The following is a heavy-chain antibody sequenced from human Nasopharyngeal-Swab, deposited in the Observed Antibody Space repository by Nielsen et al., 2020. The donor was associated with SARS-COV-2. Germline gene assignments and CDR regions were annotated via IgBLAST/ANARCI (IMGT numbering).Heavy chain of an antibody. J-gene: IGHJ2*01. CDR1: GFTFSNYG. Sequence: GGSLRLSCAAPGFTFSNYGMHWVRQAPGKGLEWVALIWYDGSNNYYADSVKGRFTISRDNSKNTLYLQMNSLRAEDTAVYYCARGGWLQIITYFDLWGRGTLVTVSS. V-gene: IGHV3-33*01. CDR2: IWYDGSNN. D-gene: IGHD5-24*01. CDR3: ARGGWLQIITYFDL.